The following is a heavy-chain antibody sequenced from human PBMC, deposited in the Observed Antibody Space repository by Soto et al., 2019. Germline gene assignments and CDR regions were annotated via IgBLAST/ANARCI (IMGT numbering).Heavy chain of an antibody. CDR1: GFSCDGYA. CDR2: ISWNSGTI. D-gene: IGHD6-13*01. Sequence: GGSLRLACAASGFSCDGYAMQWVRQAPGKGLEWVSGISWNSGTIAYADSVKGRFTISRDNAKNSLYLQMDSLTAEDTALYYCAKEKYTSSWYYFDYWGQGT. CDR3: AKEKYTSSWYYFDY. J-gene: IGHJ4*02. V-gene: IGHV3-9*01.